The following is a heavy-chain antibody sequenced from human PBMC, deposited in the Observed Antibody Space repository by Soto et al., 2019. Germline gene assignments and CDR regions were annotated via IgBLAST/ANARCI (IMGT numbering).Heavy chain of an antibody. CDR3: AKRAAAPWWYFDL. Sequence: QVQLVESGGGVVQPGRSQRLSCAASGFTFSSYAMHWVRQAPGKGLEWVAVISYDGSNKYYADSVKGRFTVSRDNSKNTLYMQMNSLRAEDTAVYYCAKRAAAPWWYFDLWGRGTLVTVSS. CDR2: ISYDGSNK. D-gene: IGHD6-13*01. J-gene: IGHJ2*01. V-gene: IGHV3-30-3*02. CDR1: GFTFSSYA.